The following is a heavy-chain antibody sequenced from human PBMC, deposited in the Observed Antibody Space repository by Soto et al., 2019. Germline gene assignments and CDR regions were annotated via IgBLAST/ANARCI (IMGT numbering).Heavy chain of an antibody. CDR3: ARAYPRSYYYGMDV. V-gene: IGHV4-30-4*01. D-gene: IGHD3-10*01. J-gene: IGHJ6*02. CDR2: IYYSGST. CDR1: GGSISSGDYY. Sequence: PSETLSLTCTVSGGSISSGDYYWSWIRQPPGKGLEWIGYIYYSGSTYYNPSLKSRVTISVDTSKNQFSLKLSSVTAADTAVYYCARAYPRSYYYGMDVWGQGTTVTVSS.